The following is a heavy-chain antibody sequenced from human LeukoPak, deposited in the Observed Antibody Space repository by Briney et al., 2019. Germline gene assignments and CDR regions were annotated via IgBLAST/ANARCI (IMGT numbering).Heavy chain of an antibody. CDR3: ARGSRGYTYG. V-gene: IGHV4-61*01. CDR1: GASVSNGSYY. J-gene: IGHJ4*02. D-gene: IGHD5-18*01. CDR2: IYYSGST. Sequence: KPSETLSLTCTVSGASVSNGSYYWSWIRQPPGKGLEWIGYIYYSGSTNYNPSLKSRVTISVDTSKNQFSLKLSSVTAADTAVYYCARGSRGYTYGWGQGTLVTASS.